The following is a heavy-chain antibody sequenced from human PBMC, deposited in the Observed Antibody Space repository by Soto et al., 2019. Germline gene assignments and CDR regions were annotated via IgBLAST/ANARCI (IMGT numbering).Heavy chain of an antibody. CDR1: GDVSITSYY. J-gene: IGHJ4*02. CDR3: ARTYDSSGYNYGYDY. V-gene: IGHV4-59*01. CDR2: IFYSGST. Sequence: SETLSLTCTVSGDVSITSYYLIWIRHSPGKGLEWLGYIFYSGSTSKYNPSLKSRVTISADRSKNQFSLELRSVTAADTAVYYCARTYDSSGYNYGYDYWGQGTLVTVSS. D-gene: IGHD3-22*01.